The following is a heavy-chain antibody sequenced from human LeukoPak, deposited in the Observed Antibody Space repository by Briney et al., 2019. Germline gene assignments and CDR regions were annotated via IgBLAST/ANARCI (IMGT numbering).Heavy chain of an antibody. J-gene: IGHJ3*02. D-gene: IGHD2-8*01. CDR1: GFTFVDYA. V-gene: IGHV3-9*01. CDR2: ISWNSGSI. CDR3: AKDSTEWFGAFVI. Sequence: GGSLRLSCAASGFTFVDYAMHWVRQAPGKGLEWVSGISWNSGSIGYADSVKGRFTISRDNAQNSLYLQMNSLRAEDTALYYCAKDSTEWFGAFVIWGQGTMVTVSS.